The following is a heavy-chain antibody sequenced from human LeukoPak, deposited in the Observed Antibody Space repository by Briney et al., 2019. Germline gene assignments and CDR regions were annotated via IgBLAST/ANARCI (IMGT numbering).Heavy chain of an antibody. CDR2: ISSNNNI. CDR3: AREWGETGYYFDY. J-gene: IGHJ4*02. CDR1: GFTFSSYA. D-gene: IGHD3-16*01. V-gene: IGHV3-21*04. Sequence: GGSLRLSCVGSGFTFSSYAMNWVRQAPGKGLEWVSSISSNNNIYYADSVKGRFTISRDNAKNSLSLQMNSLRGEDTAVYYCAREWGETGYYFDYWGQGTLVTVSS.